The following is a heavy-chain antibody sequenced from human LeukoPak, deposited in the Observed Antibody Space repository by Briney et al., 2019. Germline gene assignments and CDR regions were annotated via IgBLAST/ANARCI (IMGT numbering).Heavy chain of an antibody. V-gene: IGHV3-23*01. CDR1: GFTFSGYS. D-gene: IGHD7-27*01. CDR3: AVDKMYTSNWGFFDY. Sequence: PGGSLRLSCAASGFTFSGYSMTWVRQAPGRGLEWVTSISGSGGNTYYADSLKGRFTISRDNSKNTLYLQMSSLRVEDTAVYYCAVDKMYTSNWGFFDYWGQGALVTVSS. CDR2: ISGSGGNT. J-gene: IGHJ4*02.